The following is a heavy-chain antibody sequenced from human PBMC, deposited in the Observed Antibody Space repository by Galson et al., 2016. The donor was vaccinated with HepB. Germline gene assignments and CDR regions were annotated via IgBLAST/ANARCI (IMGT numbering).Heavy chain of an antibody. J-gene: IGHJ3*02. CDR1: GYSFTNYW. CDR2: IYTDDSET. D-gene: IGHD4-17*01. V-gene: IGHV5-51*03. Sequence: QSGAEVKKPGESLKISCKGSGYSFTNYWIGWVRQMPGKGLEWMGIIYTDDSETRYSPSFQGQVTISADTSISNAYLPWSSLKPSDTATSYCARLIRSDHGDSVTGAFDIWGQGTMVTVSS. CDR3: ARLIRSDHGDSVTGAFDI.